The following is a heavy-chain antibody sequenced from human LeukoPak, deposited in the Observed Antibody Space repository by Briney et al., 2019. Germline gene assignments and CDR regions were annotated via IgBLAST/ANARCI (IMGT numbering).Heavy chain of an antibody. J-gene: IGHJ4*02. V-gene: IGHV3-23*01. CDR2: ISGSGGST. Sequence: QPGGSLRLSCAASGFTFSSYAMSWVRQAPGKGLEWVSAISGSGGSTYYADSVKGRFTISRGNSKNTLYLQMNSLRAEDTAVYYCAKNWEVVSGLGYFDYWGQGTLVTVSS. CDR3: AKNWEVVSGLGYFDY. D-gene: IGHD2-15*01. CDR1: GFTFSSYA.